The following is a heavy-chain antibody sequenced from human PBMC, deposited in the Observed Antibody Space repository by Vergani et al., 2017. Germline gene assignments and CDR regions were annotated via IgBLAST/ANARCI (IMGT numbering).Heavy chain of an antibody. CDR2: ISYDGSNK. Sequence: QVQLVESGGGVVQPGRSLRLSCAASGFTFRSYAMHWVRQAPGKGLEWVAVISYDGSNKYYADSVKGRFTISRDNSKNTLYLQMNSLRAEDTAVYYCARGLERDLAVAAYWGQGTLVTVSS. D-gene: IGHD6-19*01. CDR3: ARGLERDLAVAAY. CDR1: GFTFRSYA. J-gene: IGHJ4*02. V-gene: IGHV3-30*01.